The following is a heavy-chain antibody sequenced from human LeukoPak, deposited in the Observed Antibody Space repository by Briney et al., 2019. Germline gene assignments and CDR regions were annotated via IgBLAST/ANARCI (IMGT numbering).Heavy chain of an antibody. D-gene: IGHD3-3*01. V-gene: IGHV3-53*01. J-gene: IGHJ5*02. CDR1: GFTVSSNY. CDR2: IYSGGST. Sequence: PGGSLRLSCAASGFTVSSNYMSWVRQAPGKGLEWVSVIYSGGSTYYADSVKGRFTISRDDSKNTLYLQMNSLRAEDTAVYYCARDQAIFGVVINNWFDPWGQGTLVTVSS. CDR3: ARDQAIFGVVINNWFDP.